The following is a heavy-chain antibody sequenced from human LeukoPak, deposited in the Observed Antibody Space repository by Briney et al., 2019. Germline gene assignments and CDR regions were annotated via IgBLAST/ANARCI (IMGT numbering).Heavy chain of an antibody. CDR2: IYHSGST. J-gene: IGHJ3*02. CDR1: GGSISSGGYS. D-gene: IGHD2-15*01. Sequence: PSQTLSLTCAVSGGSISSGGYSWSWIRQPPGKGLEWIGYIYHSGSTYYNPSLKSRVTISVDRSKNQFSLKLSSVTAADTAVYYCARDQGCGGSRPGERAFDIWGQGTMVTVSS. V-gene: IGHV4-30-2*01. CDR3: ARDQGCGGSRPGERAFDI.